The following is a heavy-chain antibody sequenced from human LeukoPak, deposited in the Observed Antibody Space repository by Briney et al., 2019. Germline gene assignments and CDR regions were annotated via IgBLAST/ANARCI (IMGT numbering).Heavy chain of an antibody. D-gene: IGHD6-13*01. CDR1: GYTFTGYY. CDR3: ARANPGSSWYYY. J-gene: IGHJ4*02. Sequence: GASVKVSCKASGYTFTGYYMHWLRQAPGQGLEWMGRINPNSGGTNYAQKFQGRVTMTRDTSISTAYMELSRLRSDDTAVYYCARANPGSSWYYYWGQGTLVTVSS. V-gene: IGHV1-2*06. CDR2: INPNSGGT.